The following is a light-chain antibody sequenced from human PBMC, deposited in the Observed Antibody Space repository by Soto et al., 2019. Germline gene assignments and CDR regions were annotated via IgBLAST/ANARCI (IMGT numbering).Light chain of an antibody. CDR3: HQYGSSPPVT. J-gene: IGKJ3*01. V-gene: IGKV3-20*01. CDR2: GAS. Sequence: EIVLTQSPGTLSLSPGDRATLSCRASQSVSPYLAWYQHKPGQAPRLLIYGASSRATGIPARLSGSGSGTDFTLTISRLEPEDFAVYFCHQYGSSPPVTFGPGTKVDIK. CDR1: QSVSPY.